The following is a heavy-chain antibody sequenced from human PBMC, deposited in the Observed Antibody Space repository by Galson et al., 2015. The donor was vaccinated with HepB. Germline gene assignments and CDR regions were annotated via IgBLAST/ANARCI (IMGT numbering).Heavy chain of an antibody. CDR1: GYSFTTYG. Sequence: SVKVSCKASGYSFTTYGISWVRQAPGQGLEWMGWISVNNGETNYAEKFKGRVTFTTDTLTNTAYMNLRSPRSDDTATYYCARAKCSSTRCYGSGSYGMDVWGQRTTVIVSS. CDR3: ARAKCSSTRCYGSGSYGMDV. CDR2: ISVNNGET. D-gene: IGHD2-2*01. V-gene: IGHV1-18*01. J-gene: IGHJ6*01.